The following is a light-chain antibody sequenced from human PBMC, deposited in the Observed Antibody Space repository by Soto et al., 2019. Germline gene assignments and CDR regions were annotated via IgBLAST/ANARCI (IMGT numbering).Light chain of an antibody. V-gene: IGLV9-49*01. J-gene: IGLJ1*01. Sequence: QSVLTQPPYASASLGASVTLTCTLSSCYSNYKVDWYQQRPGKGPRFVMRVGTGGIVGSKGDGIPDSLSVLGSGLNRYLTIENIRQEDESDYHCGADHGSGSNFAYVFGTGTKLTVL. CDR1: SCYSNYK. CDR2: VGTGGIVG. CDR3: GADHGSGSNFAYV.